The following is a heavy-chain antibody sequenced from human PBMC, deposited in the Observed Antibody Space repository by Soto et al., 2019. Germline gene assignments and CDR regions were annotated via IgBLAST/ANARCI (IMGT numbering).Heavy chain of an antibody. D-gene: IGHD3-3*02. V-gene: IGHV3-7*01. CDR2: INKDGSEK. Sequence: EVQVVESGGGLVQPGGSLRLSCAASGFTFSTYWMTWVRQAPGKGLEWVANINKDGSEKSYVDSVKGRFTISRDNAKSSLYLQMNSLRAEDTAVYYCVREIACRLWGKGTTVIVSS. J-gene: IGHJ6*04. CDR1: GFTFSTYW. CDR3: VREIACRL.